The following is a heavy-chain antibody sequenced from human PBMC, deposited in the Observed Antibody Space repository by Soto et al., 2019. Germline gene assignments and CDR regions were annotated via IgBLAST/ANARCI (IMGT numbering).Heavy chain of an antibody. D-gene: IGHD1-1*01. V-gene: IGHV5-51*01. CDR3: ARQFQVQLERRYDAFDI. Sequence: GESLKISCQGSGYSFTSYWIGWVCQMPGKGLEKMGIIYPGDSDTRYSPSFKGQVTISADKSISTAYLKWSSLKASDSAFYYFARQFQVQLERRYDAFDIWGQGTMVTISS. CDR1: GYSFTSYW. CDR2: IYPGDSDT. J-gene: IGHJ3*02.